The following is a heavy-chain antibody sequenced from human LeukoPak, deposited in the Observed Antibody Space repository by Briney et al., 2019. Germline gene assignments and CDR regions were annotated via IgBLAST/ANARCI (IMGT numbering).Heavy chain of an antibody. J-gene: IGHJ6*03. V-gene: IGHV4-59*01. Sequence: SETLSLTCTVSGGSINTYYWSWIRQSPGKGLEWIGYIYYSGSTNYNPSLKSRVTISVDTSKNQFSLKLSSVTAADTAVYYCARTSSGSYLWYYYYYMDVWGKGTTVTVSS. CDR1: GGSINTYY. D-gene: IGHD1-26*01. CDR3: ARTSSGSYLWYYYYYMDV. CDR2: IYYSGST.